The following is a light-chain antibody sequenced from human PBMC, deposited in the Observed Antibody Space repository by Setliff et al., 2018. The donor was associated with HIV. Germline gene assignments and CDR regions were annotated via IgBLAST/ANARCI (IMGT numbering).Light chain of an antibody. Sequence: SYELTQPPSVSVSPGQTASITCSGDNLGYKYSYWYQQKPGQSPILVIYRDSKRPSGIPERFSGSNSGNTATLTISGTQALDEADYYCQTWDSSNTSYVFGTGTKVTVL. J-gene: IGLJ1*01. CDR1: NLGYKY. CDR2: RDS. V-gene: IGLV3-1*01. CDR3: QTWDSSNTSYV.